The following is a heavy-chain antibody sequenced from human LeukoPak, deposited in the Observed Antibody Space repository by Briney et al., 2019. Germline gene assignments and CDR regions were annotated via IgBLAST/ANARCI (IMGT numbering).Heavy chain of an antibody. CDR2: LYHSGST. V-gene: IGHV4-39*01. Sequence: SETLSLTCTVSGGSISTPGSYWGWIRQPPGKGLEWIGSLYHSGSTYYKPSLKSRATISVDKSKNQCSLKLRSVTAADTAVYYCARHALATVTDPSFDYWGQGTLVTVSS. D-gene: IGHD2-21*02. CDR1: GGSISTPGSY. CDR3: ARHALATVTDPSFDY. J-gene: IGHJ4*02.